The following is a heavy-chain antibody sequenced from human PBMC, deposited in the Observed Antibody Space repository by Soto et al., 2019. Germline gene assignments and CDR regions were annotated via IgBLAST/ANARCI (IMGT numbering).Heavy chain of an antibody. J-gene: IGHJ5*02. CDR3: ARSCNKESWFDP. CDR1: NASISNYY. V-gene: IGHV4-4*07. Sequence: QVQLQESGPGLVKPSETLSLSCTVSNASISNYYWNWIRRPAGKGLEWIGRVYSSGSASYNPSLRSRVTISVDTSKNQFSLKLNSVTAADTAVYDYARSCNKESWFDPWGQGTLVTVSS. CDR2: VYSSGSA. D-gene: IGHD2-2*02.